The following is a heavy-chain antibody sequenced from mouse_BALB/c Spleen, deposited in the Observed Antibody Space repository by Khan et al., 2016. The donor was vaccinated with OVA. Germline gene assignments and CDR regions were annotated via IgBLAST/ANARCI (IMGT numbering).Heavy chain of an antibody. J-gene: IGHJ3*01. Sequence: EVQLQESGGDVVKPGGSLKLSCAASGFTFSTYGMSWVRQTPDKRLEWVATVSTGGHYTYYPDTVKGRFTISRDNAKNTLYLQMSSLKSEDTAMFYCARLAYYYDSEVFAYWGQGTLVTVSA. CDR1: GFTFSTYG. CDR2: VSTGGHYT. D-gene: IGHD1-1*01. CDR3: ARLAYYYDSEVFAY. V-gene: IGHV5-6*01.